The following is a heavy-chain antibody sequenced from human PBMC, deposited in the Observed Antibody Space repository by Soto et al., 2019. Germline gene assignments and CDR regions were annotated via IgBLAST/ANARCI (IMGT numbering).Heavy chain of an antibody. CDR1: GDSVSSNRAA. J-gene: IGHJ4*02. Sequence: QVQLRQSGPGLVKPSQTLSLTCAISGDSVSSNRAAWNWIRLSPSRGLEWLGRTYYRSKWYSDYAVSVRGQITISPDTSKNQFSLQFNSDTPEDTAVYYCARELGSGFPFDYWGQGTLVTVSS. CDR3: ARELGSGFPFDY. CDR2: TYYRSKWYS. V-gene: IGHV6-1*01. D-gene: IGHD3-22*01.